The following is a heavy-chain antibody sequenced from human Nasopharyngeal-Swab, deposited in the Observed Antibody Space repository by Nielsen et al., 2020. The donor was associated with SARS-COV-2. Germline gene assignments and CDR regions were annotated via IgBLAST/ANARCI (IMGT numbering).Heavy chain of an antibody. CDR2: TYYGSKWYN. D-gene: IGHD3-9*01. Sequence: SQTPSLTCAISGGSVSSNNVGWNWLRQSPSRGLEWLGRTYYGSKWYNHYAPSVKSRVTIKPDTSKNQFSLQMDSVTPEDSAVYYCARGFLQTGFDYWGQGTLVTVSS. CDR1: GGSVSSNNVG. CDR3: ARGFLQTGFDY. J-gene: IGHJ4*02. V-gene: IGHV6-1*01.